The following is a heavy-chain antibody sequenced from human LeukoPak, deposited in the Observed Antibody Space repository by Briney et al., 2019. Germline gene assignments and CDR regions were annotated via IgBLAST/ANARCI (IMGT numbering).Heavy chain of an antibody. V-gene: IGHV3-33*01. CDR3: ARDSAVPASDAFDI. D-gene: IGHD2-2*01. CDR2: IWYDGSNK. CDR1: GFTFSSYG. Sequence: GGSLRPSCAASGFTFSSYGMHWVRQAPGKGLEWVAVIWYDGSNKYYADSVKGRFTISRDNSKNTLYLQMNSLRAEDTAVYYCARDSAVPASDAFDIWGQGTMVTVSS. J-gene: IGHJ3*02.